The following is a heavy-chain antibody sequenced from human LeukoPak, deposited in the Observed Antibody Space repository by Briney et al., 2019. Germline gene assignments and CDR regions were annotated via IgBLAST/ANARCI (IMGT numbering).Heavy chain of an antibody. V-gene: IGHV4-34*01. CDR1: GGSFNDY. CDR2: INHSGST. J-gene: IGHJ4*02. Sequence: PSETLSLTCAVYGGSFNDYWSWIRQPPGKGLEWIGEINHSGSTNYNPSLKSRVTVSVDTSKNQFSLKLSSVTAADTVVYYCARCSGDDYGDYWNDYWGQGTLVTVSS. CDR3: ARCSGDDYGDYWNDY. D-gene: IGHD4-17*01.